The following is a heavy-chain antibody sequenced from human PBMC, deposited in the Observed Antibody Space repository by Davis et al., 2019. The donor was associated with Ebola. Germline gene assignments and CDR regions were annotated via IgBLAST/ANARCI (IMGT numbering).Heavy chain of an antibody. CDR3: ARDKSGIVGATNLFSNAFDI. V-gene: IGHV3-30*03. J-gene: IGHJ3*02. CDR2: ISYDGSNK. D-gene: IGHD1-26*01. CDR1: GFTFSSYG. Sequence: GESLKISCAASGFTFSSYGMHWVRQAPGKGLEWVAVISYDGSNKYYADSVKGRFTISRDNSKTTLYLQMNSLRAEDTAVYYCARDKSGIVGATNLFSNAFDIWGQGTMVTVSS.